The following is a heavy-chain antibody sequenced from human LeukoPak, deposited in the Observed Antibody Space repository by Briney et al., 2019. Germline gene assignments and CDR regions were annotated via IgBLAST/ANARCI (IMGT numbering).Heavy chain of an antibody. CDR1: GGSFSGYY. CDR2: INHSGST. D-gene: IGHD3-10*01. V-gene: IGHV4-34*01. Sequence: SETLSLTCAVYGGSFSGYYWSWIRQPPGKGLEWIGEINHSGSTNYNPSLKSRVTISVDTSKNKFSLKLSSVTAADTAVYYCARAPTMVRGIIIKALYYFDYWGQGTLDTVSS. J-gene: IGHJ4*02. CDR3: ARAPTMVRGIIIKALYYFDY.